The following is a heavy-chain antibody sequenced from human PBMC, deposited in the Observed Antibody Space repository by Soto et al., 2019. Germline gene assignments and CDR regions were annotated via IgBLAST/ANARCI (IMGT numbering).Heavy chain of an antibody. Sequence: SVKVSCKASGGTFSSYAISWVRQAPGQGLEWMGGIIPIFGTANYAQKFQGRVTITADESTSTAYMELSSLRSEDTAVYYCARLHYYDTTGPFDYWGQGTLVTVSS. V-gene: IGHV1-69*13. CDR2: IIPIFGTA. CDR3: ARLHYYDTTGPFDY. D-gene: IGHD3-22*01. J-gene: IGHJ4*02. CDR1: GGTFSSYA.